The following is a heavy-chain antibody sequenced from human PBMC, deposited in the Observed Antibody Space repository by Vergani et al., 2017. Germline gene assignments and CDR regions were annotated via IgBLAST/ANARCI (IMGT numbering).Heavy chain of an antibody. CDR1: GGTFSSYA. CDR2: ISAYNGNT. Sequence: QVQLVQSGAEVKKPGSSVKVSCKASGGTFSSYAISWVRQAPGQGLEWMGGISAYNGNTNYAQKLQGRVTMTTDTSTSTAYMELRSLRSDDTAVYYCARDRGYCSSTSCPRTDYWGQGTLVTVSS. D-gene: IGHD2-2*01. V-gene: IGHV1-18*01. J-gene: IGHJ4*02. CDR3: ARDRGYCSSTSCPRTDY.